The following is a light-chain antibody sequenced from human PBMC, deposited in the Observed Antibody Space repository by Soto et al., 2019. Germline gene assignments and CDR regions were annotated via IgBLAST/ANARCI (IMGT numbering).Light chain of an antibody. V-gene: IGLV2-14*03. J-gene: IGLJ1*01. CDR1: SSDVGGSNY. CDR3: NSYTGSSTYV. Sequence: QSVLTQPASVSGSPGQSITISCTGTSSDVGGSNYVSWYQQHPGKAPKLIIFDVSHRPSGFSNRFSGSKSGNTASLTISGLQAEDEADYYCNSYTGSSTYVFGSGTKLTVL. CDR2: DVS.